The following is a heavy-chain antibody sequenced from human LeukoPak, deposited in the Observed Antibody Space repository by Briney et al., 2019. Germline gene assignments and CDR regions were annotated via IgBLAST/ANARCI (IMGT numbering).Heavy chain of an antibody. Sequence: PGGSLRLSCAASGFTFSSYGMHWVRQAPGKGLEWVAVISYDGSNKYYADSVKGRFTISRDNSKNTLYLQMNSLRAEDTAVYYCAKDLSDWGQGTLVTVSS. V-gene: IGHV3-30*18. CDR3: AKDLSD. J-gene: IGHJ4*02. CDR1: GFTFSSYG. D-gene: IGHD5/OR15-5a*01. CDR2: ISYDGSNK.